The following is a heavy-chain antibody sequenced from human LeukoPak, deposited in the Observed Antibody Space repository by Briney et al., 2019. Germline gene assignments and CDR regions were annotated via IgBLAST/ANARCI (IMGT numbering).Heavy chain of an antibody. D-gene: IGHD3-22*01. V-gene: IGHV4-34*09. CDR3: ARVGDSSGYYYVWFDP. CDR2: INHSGST. Sequence: SETLSLTCAVYGGSFSGYYWSWIRQPPGKGLKWIGEINHSGSTNYNPSLKSRVTISVDTSKNQFSLKLSSVTAADTAVYYCARVGDSSGYYYVWFDPWGQGTLVTVSS. J-gene: IGHJ5*02. CDR1: GGSFSGYY.